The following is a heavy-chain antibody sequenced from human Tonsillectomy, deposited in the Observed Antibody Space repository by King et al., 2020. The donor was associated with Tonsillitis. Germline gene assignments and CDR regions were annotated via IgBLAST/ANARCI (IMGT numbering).Heavy chain of an antibody. CDR3: AVVLRFLEWAPPFDY. Sequence: LVQSGAEVKKPGSSVKVSCKASGGTFSSYAISWVRQAPGQGLEWMGGIIPFLGTSNYAQKFQGRVTITADESTSTAYMELSSLRSEDTAVYFCAVVLRFLEWAPPFDYWGQGTLVTVSS. CDR2: IIPFLGTS. D-gene: IGHD3-3*01. J-gene: IGHJ4*02. CDR1: GGTFSSYA. V-gene: IGHV1-69*01.